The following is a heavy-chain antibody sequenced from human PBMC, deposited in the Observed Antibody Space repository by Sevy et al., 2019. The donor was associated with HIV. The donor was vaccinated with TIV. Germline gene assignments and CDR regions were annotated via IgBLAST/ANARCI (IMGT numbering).Heavy chain of an antibody. CDR3: ARDKVGVFDY. D-gene: IGHD3-16*01. V-gene: IGHV3-7*03. CDR2: IKQDGSEK. Sequence: GESLKISCAASGFTFSSYWMSWVRQAPGKGLEWVANIKQDGSEKYYVDSVKGRFTISRDNAKNSLYLQMNSLRAEDTAVYYCARDKVGVFDYWGQGTLVTVSS. J-gene: IGHJ4*02. CDR1: GFTFSSYW.